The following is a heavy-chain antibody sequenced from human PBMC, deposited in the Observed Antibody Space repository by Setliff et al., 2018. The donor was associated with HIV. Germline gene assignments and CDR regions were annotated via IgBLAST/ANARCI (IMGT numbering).Heavy chain of an antibody. CDR3: AVSPDGDCATTECANWFDP. J-gene: IGHJ5*02. D-gene: IGHD4-17*01. CDR2: VYSAGNT. V-gene: IGHV3-53*01. Sequence: LRLSCAASGFTVSSTYMSWVRQSPVRGLEWVSVVYSAGNTYYADSVKGRFTVSRDESENTMYLQMRSLRAEDTAVYFCAVSPDGDCATTECANWFDPWGQGTQVTVSS. CDR1: GFTVSSTY.